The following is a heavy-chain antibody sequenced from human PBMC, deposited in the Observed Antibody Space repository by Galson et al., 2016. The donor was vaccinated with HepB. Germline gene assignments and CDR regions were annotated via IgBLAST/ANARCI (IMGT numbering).Heavy chain of an antibody. CDR3: ARQLRRGSDAIFYGMDV. CDR2: IYYKGST. Sequence: SETLSLTCTVSGGSISTYYWSWIRQPPGKGLEWIGHIYYKGSTNYNPSLKSRGTISVDTSKNHFSLKLSSVTAADTAVYYCARQLRRGSDAIFYGMDVWGQGTTVTVSS. D-gene: IGHD4-17*01. V-gene: IGHV4-59*08. J-gene: IGHJ6*02. CDR1: GGSISTYY.